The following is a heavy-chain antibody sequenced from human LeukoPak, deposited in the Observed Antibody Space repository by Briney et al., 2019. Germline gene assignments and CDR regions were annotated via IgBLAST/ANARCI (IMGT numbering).Heavy chain of an antibody. V-gene: IGHV3-7*03. D-gene: IGHD4-17*01. J-gene: IGHJ5*02. CDR1: GFTFSSYC. Sequence: GGSLRLSCAASGFTFSSYCMNWARQAPGKGLEWVASINHNGNVNYYVDSVKGRFTISRDTSKNTLYLQINSLSVEDTAVYYCIVFGDSNHWGQGTLVTVSS. CDR2: INHNGNVN. CDR3: IVFGDSNH.